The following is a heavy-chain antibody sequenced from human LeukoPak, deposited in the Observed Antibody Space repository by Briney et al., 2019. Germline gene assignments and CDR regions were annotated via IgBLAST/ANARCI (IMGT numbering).Heavy chain of an antibody. Sequence: ASVKVSCKASGYTFTSYAMHWVRQAPGRRLEWMGWINAGNGNTKYLQKFQGRVTITRDTSASTAYMELSSLRSEDTAVYYCARDSSSAPYYFDYWGQGTLVTVSS. CDR1: GYTFTSYA. D-gene: IGHD6-6*01. CDR3: ARDSSSAPYYFDY. V-gene: IGHV1-3*01. J-gene: IGHJ4*02. CDR2: INAGNGNT.